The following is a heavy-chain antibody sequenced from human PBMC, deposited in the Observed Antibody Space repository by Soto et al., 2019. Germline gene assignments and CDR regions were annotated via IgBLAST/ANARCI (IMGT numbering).Heavy chain of an antibody. Sequence: EVQLVESGGGLVKPGGSLRLSCAASGFTFSNAWMNWVRQAPGKGLEWVGRIKSKTDGGTADYAAPVKGRFTISRDDSKNTLYLQMDSLITEDTAVYYCTTQNCSGGSCYSGYYYYGLDVWGQGTMVSVSS. J-gene: IGHJ6*02. CDR3: TTQNCSGGSCYSGYYYYGLDV. D-gene: IGHD2-15*01. CDR1: GFTFSNAW. CDR2: IKSKTDGGTA. V-gene: IGHV3-15*07.